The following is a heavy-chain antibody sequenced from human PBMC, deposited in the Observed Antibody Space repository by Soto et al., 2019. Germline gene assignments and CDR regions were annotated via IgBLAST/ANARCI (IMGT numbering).Heavy chain of an antibody. D-gene: IGHD1-26*01. Sequence: QLQLQESGPGLVKPSETLSLTCTVSGGSISSSSYYWGWIRQPPGKGLEWIGSIYYSGSTYYNPSLKSRVTISVDTSKNQFSLKLSSVTAADTAVYYCASLPSGSYFDYWGQGTLVTVSS. V-gene: IGHV4-39*01. J-gene: IGHJ4*02. CDR3: ASLPSGSYFDY. CDR2: IYYSGST. CDR1: GGSISSSSYY.